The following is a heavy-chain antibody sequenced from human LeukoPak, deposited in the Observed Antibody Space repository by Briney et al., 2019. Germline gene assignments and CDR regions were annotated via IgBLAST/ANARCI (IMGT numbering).Heavy chain of an antibody. CDR3: ARRDCGGGSCFRFLSLDFDC. J-gene: IGHJ4*02. V-gene: IGHV1-8*01. Sequence: ASVKVSCKASGYTFTSYEINWVRQATGQGLEWMGWMNPNSGNTGYAQKFQGRVTMTRNTSIGTAYLELSSLSSDDTAVYYCARRDCGGGSCFRFLSLDFDCWGQGTLVTVSS. CDR1: GYTFTSYE. CDR2: MNPNSGNT. D-gene: IGHD2-15*01.